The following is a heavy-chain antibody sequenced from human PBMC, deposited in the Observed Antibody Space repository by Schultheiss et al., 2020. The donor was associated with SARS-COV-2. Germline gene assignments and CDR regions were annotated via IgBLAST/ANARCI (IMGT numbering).Heavy chain of an antibody. CDR3: ARGFTGEGVVVVAANRDYYYGMDV. D-gene: IGHD2-15*01. V-gene: IGHV3-20*01. Sequence: GGSLRLSCTASGFTFGDYAMSWVRQAPGKGLEWVSGINWNGGSTGYADSVKGRFTISRDNAKNSLYLQMNSLRAEDTALYHCARGFTGEGVVVVAANRDYYYGMDVWGQGTTVTVSS. J-gene: IGHJ6*02. CDR1: GFTFGDYA. CDR2: INWNGGST.